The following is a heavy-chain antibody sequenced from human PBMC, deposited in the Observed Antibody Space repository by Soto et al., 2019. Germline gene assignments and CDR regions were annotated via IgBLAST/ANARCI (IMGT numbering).Heavy chain of an antibody. CDR2: ISSSSSYI. V-gene: IGHV3-21*01. Sequence: EVQLVESGGGLVKPGGSLRLSCAASGFTFSSYSMNWVRQAPGKGLEWVSSISSSSSYIYYADSVKGRFTISRDNAKNSLYLQMNSLRAEDTAVYYCARGLTPYSSGWLGYWGQGTLVTVSS. CDR1: GFTFSSYS. J-gene: IGHJ4*02. CDR3: ARGLTPYSSGWLGY. D-gene: IGHD6-19*01.